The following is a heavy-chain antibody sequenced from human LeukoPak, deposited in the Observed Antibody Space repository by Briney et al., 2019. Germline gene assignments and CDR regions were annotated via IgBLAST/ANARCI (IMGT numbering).Heavy chain of an antibody. CDR2: IYYSGST. CDR3: ARHRYSSSWYIDY. D-gene: IGHD6-13*01. CDR1: GGSISGYY. J-gene: IGHJ4*02. V-gene: IGHV4-59*01. Sequence: KPPETLSLTCTVSGGSISGYYWSWIRQPPGKGLEWIGYIYYSGSTNYNSSLKSRVTISLDTSKNQFSLKLNSVTAADTAVYYCARHRYSSSWYIDYWGQGTLVTVSS.